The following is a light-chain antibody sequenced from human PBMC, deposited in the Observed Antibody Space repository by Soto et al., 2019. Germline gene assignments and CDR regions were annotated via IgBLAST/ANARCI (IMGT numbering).Light chain of an antibody. CDR2: GAT. J-gene: IGKJ2*01. CDR1: QSVSSN. V-gene: IGKV3-15*01. Sequence: EIVMTQSPATLSVSPGERATLSCRASQSVSSNLAWYQQKPGQAPRLLIYGATTRDTGIPARFSGSGSGTEFTLTLSSLQSEDFALYYCQQYNNWPPVTFGQVTKLEIK. CDR3: QQYNNWPPVT.